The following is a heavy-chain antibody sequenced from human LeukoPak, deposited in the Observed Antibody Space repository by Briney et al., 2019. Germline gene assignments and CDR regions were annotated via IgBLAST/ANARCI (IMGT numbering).Heavy chain of an antibody. CDR3: ARDRDSSGYYYQAVYY. J-gene: IGHJ4*02. Sequence: GASVKVSCKASGYTFTSYGISWVRQAPAQGLEWMGWISAYNGNTNYAQNLQGRVTMTTDTSTSTAYMEVRSLRSDDTAMYYCARDRDSSGYYYQAVYYWGQGTLVTVSS. CDR1: GYTFTSYG. CDR2: ISAYNGNT. D-gene: IGHD3-22*01. V-gene: IGHV1-18*04.